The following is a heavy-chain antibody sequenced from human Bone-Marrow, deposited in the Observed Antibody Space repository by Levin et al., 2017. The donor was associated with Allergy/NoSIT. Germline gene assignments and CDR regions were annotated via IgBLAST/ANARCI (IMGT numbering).Heavy chain of an antibody. CDR3: ARVVGSGSYYLYYFDY. V-gene: IGHV1-18*01. D-gene: IGHD3-10*01. Sequence: ASVKVSCKASGYTFTSYGISWVRQAPGQGLEWMGWISAYNGNTNYAQKLQGRVTMTTDTSTSTAYMELRSLRSDDTAVYYCARVVGSGSYYLYYFDYWGQGTLVTVSS. CDR2: ISAYNGNT. J-gene: IGHJ4*02. CDR1: GYTFTSYG.